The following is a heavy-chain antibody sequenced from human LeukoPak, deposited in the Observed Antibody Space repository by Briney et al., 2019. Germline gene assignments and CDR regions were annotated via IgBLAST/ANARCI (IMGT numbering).Heavy chain of an antibody. CDR1: SGSINNYY. V-gene: IGHV4-59*01. CDR3: ARDYYDSSGFSYFDS. J-gene: IGHJ4*02. CDR2: IFYSGST. Sequence: SETLPLTCTVSSGSINNYYWNWIRQPPGKGLEWIGYIFYSGSTNYNPSLNSRVTISVDTSKNQFSLTLSSVTAADTAVYYCARDYYDSSGFSYFDSWGRGTLVTVSS. D-gene: IGHD3-22*01.